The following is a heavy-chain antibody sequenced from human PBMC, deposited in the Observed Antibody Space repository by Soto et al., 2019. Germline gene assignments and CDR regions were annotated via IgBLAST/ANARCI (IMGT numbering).Heavy chain of an antibody. J-gene: IGHJ4*02. CDR2: ISYDGSQK. V-gene: IGHV3-30-3*01. Sequence: QVQLVESGGGVVQPGRSLRLSCAASGFTFSSYALHWVRQAPGKGLEWVCVISYDGSQKYCADSVKGRFTVSRDNSINTLYLQVNTLRREDTAIYYCARDVYQWPYYFDYWGQGTLVTVSS. D-gene: IGHD6-19*01. CDR3: ARDVYQWPYYFDY. CDR1: GFTFSSYA.